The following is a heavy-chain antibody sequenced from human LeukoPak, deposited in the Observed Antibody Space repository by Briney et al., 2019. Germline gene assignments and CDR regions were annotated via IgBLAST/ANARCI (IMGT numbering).Heavy chain of an antibody. CDR1: GFSFSDYH. D-gene: IGHD2-15*01. CDR3: ARGGYTRFDF. J-gene: IGHJ4*02. CDR2: ISSGGSSI. V-gene: IGHV3-11*01. Sequence: GGSLRLSCAASGFSFSDYHMSWIRQAPGKGLEWVSYISSGGSSIYYADSVKGRFTISRDSAKTSLYLQMNSLRAEDTAVYYCARGGYTRFDFWGQGTLVTVSS.